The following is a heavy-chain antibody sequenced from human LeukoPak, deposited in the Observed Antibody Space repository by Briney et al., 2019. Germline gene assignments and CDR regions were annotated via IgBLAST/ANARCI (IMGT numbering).Heavy chain of an antibody. J-gene: IGHJ4*02. Sequence: GGSLRLSCAASGFTFSSYGMHWVRQAPGKGLEWVAVIWYDGSTKYYADSVKGRFTISRDNSKNTLYLQMDSLRAEDTAVYYCARDPNIFGRGSFYFDYWGQGTLVTVSS. V-gene: IGHV3-33*01. CDR3: ARDPNIFGRGSFYFDY. CDR2: IWYDGSTK. D-gene: IGHD1-26*01. CDR1: GFTFSSYG.